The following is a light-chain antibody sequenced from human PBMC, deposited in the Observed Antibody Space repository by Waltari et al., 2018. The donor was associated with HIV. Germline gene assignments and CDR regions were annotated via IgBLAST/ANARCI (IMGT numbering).Light chain of an antibody. CDR3: SSYTGSSTLGV. V-gene: IGLV2-14*03. CDR2: DVS. J-gene: IGLJ1*01. Sequence: QSALTQPASVSGSPGQPITISCTGTSSDVGGYNFVSWYQPHPGKAPKLMIYDVSNRPSGVSKRFSGSKSGNTASLTISGLQAEDEADYYCSSYTGSSTLGVFGTGTKVTVL. CDR1: SSDVGGYNF.